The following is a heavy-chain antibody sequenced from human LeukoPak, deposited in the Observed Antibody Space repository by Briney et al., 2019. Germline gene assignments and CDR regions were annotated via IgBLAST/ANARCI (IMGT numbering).Heavy chain of an antibody. CDR3: ARIGYSSSSFDY. Sequence: GGSLRLSCAASGFTLSSYAMSWVRQAPGKGLEWVANIKQYGSVKYYVDSVKGRFTVSRDNAKNSHYLQMNSLRAEDTAVYYCARIGYSSSSFDYWGQGALVTVSS. CDR1: GFTLSSYA. J-gene: IGHJ4*02. D-gene: IGHD6-6*01. CDR2: IKQYGSVK. V-gene: IGHV3-7*01.